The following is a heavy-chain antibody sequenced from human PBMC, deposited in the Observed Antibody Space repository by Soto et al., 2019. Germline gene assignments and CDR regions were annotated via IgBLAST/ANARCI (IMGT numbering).Heavy chain of an antibody. J-gene: IGHJ4*02. Sequence: EVQLVESGGGLVQPGGSLRLSCAAFGFKISSSSMNWVRQAPGRGLEWVAYISDSGSSTYYADSVKGRFTISRDNSKNTLYLQMNTLRAEDTAVYYCAKNQGRITMIVVAYDYWGQGTLVTVSS. D-gene: IGHD3-22*01. CDR3: AKNQGRITMIVVAYDY. CDR1: GFKISSSS. CDR2: ISDSGSST. V-gene: IGHV3-23*04.